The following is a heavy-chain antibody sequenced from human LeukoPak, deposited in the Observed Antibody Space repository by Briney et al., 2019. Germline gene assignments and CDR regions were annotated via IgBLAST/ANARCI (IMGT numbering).Heavy chain of an antibody. V-gene: IGHV4-4*02. Sequence: SGTLSLTCAVSGDSITNDIWWSWVRQSPGKGLEWIGEAYHTGTTNYNPSLKSRVNMSVDKSKNGFSLRLTSVTAADTAVYFCASQSTLAIPFDFWGQGTLVTVSS. CDR2: AYHTGTT. CDR1: GDSITNDIW. D-gene: IGHD2-2*02. CDR3: ASQSTLAIPFDF. J-gene: IGHJ4*02.